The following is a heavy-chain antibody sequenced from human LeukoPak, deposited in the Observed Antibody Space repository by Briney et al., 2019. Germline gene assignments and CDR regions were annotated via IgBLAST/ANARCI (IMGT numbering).Heavy chain of an antibody. D-gene: IGHD2-15*01. CDR2: IYTTGST. V-gene: IGHV4-4*07. CDR1: GGSISSYY. Sequence: PSETLSLTCTVSGGSISSYYCSWIRQPAGKGLEWIGRIYTTGSTNYNPSHKSRVTMSVDTSKNQFSLRLSSVTAADTAVYYCARSAKLRVYYMDVWGKGTTVTVSS. CDR3: ARSAKLRVYYMDV. J-gene: IGHJ6*03.